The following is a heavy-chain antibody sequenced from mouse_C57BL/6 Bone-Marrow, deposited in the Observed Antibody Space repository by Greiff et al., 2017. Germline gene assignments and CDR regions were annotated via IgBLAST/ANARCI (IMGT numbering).Heavy chain of an antibody. V-gene: IGHV14-3*01. CDR3: ASPDGSSYGDYAMDY. CDR1: GFNIKNTY. J-gene: IGHJ4*01. Sequence: VHVKQSVAELVRPGASVKLSCTASGFNIKNTYMHWVKQRPEQGLEWIGRIDPANGNTKYAPKFPGKATITAATSSNTAYLQLSSLTSEDTAIYYCASPDGSSYGDYAMDYWGQGTSVTVSS. D-gene: IGHD1-1*01. CDR2: IDPANGNT.